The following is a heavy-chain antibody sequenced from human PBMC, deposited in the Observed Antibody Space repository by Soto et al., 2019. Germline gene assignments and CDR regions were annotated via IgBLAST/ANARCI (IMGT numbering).Heavy chain of an antibody. CDR3: AGGGLDYHFAKMAF. J-gene: IGHJ4*02. D-gene: IGHD4-17*01. V-gene: IGHV4-59*11. CDR1: GGSISDHY. CDR2: IYYSGST. Sequence: QVQLQESGPGLVKPSETLSLTCTVSGGSISDHYWSWIRQPPGKGLEWIGYIYYSGSTNYNPALKSRVTIPVDTPKTQLALRLSSVTAADTAVYYCAGGGLDYHFAKMAFWGQGTLVPVSS.